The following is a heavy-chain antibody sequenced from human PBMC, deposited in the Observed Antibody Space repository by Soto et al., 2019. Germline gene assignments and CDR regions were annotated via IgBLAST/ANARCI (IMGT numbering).Heavy chain of an antibody. D-gene: IGHD2-2*01. Sequence: EVQLLESGGGLVQPWGSLRLSCAASGFTFSSSAMTWVRQAPGKGLEWVSAILGGGDGSFYADSVKGRFTMSRDNPKNTLYLQLTGLRADDTAVYYYAKGTATDAYHYMDVWGKGTSVTVSS. J-gene: IGHJ6*04. V-gene: IGHV3-23*01. CDR1: GFTFSSSA. CDR2: ILGGGDGS. CDR3: AKGTATDAYHYMDV.